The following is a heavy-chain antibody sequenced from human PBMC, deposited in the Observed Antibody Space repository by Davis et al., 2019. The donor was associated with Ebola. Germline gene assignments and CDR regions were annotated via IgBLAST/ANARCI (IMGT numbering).Heavy chain of an antibody. Sequence: SETLSLTCAVYGGSFSGYYWSWIRQPPGKGLEWIGEINHSGSTNYNPSLKSRVTISMDTSKNQFSLKVSSVTAADTAVYYCARGALIAAAGTGKDFDYWGQGTLVTVSS. J-gene: IGHJ4*02. V-gene: IGHV4-34*01. CDR3: ARGALIAAAGTGKDFDY. CDR2: INHSGST. D-gene: IGHD6-13*01. CDR1: GGSFSGYY.